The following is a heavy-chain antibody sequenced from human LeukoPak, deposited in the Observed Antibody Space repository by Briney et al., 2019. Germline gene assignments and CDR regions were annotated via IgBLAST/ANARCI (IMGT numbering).Heavy chain of an antibody. CDR2: ISAYNGNT. Sequence: ASVKVSCKASGYTFTSYGISWVRQAPGQGLEWMGWISAYNGNTNYAQKLQGRVTMTTDTSTSTAYMELSSLRSEDTAVYYCARDYYYYGSGTYEDWFDPWGQGTLVTVSS. J-gene: IGHJ5*02. CDR3: ARDYYYYGSGTYEDWFDP. D-gene: IGHD3-10*01. V-gene: IGHV1-18*01. CDR1: GYTFTSYG.